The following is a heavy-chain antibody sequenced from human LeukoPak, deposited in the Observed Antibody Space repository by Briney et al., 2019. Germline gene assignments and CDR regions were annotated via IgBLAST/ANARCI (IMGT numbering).Heavy chain of an antibody. CDR3: ARDYGDYGENDY. CDR2: IIPIFGTA. CDR1: GGTFSSYA. J-gene: IGHJ4*02. D-gene: IGHD4-17*01. Sequence: ASVKVSCKASGGTFSSYAISWVRQAPGQGLEWMGGIIPIFGTANYAQKFQGRVTITADESTSTAYMELSSLRSEDTAVYYCARDYGDYGENDYWGQGTLVTVSS. V-gene: IGHV1-69*13.